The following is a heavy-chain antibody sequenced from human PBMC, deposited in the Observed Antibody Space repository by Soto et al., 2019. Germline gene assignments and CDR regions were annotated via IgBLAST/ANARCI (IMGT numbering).Heavy chain of an antibody. CDR3: ARGPLVVVKYFES. J-gene: IGHJ4*02. Sequence: QVQLVQSGTEVKKPGSSVKVSCKASGGTFRNYPINWVRQAPGQGLEWMGSIFPLTDIPDYAQNFQARLTISADKSTTTTYMEVSSLTSDDAAMYFCARGPLVVVKYFESWGQGTLVTVSS. CDR2: IFPLTDIP. V-gene: IGHV1-69*02. CDR1: GGTFRNYP.